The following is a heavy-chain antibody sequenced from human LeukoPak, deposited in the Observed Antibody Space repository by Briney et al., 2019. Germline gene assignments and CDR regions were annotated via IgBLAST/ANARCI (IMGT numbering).Heavy chain of an antibody. D-gene: IGHD5-12*01. CDR1: GYTFTGYY. V-gene: IGHV1-2*06. J-gene: IGHJ6*03. Sequence: ASVKVSCKASGYTFTGYYMHWVRQAPGQGLEWMGRINPNSGGTNYAQKFQGRVTMTRDTSISTAYMELSRLRSDDTAVYYCARDIVATIDAREYYYMDVWGKRTTVTVSS. CDR2: INPNSGGT. CDR3: ARDIVATIDAREYYYMDV.